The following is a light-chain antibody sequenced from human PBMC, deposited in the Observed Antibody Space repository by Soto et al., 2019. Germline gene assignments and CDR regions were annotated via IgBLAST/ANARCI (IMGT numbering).Light chain of an antibody. V-gene: IGKV1-39*01. Sequence: DIQMTQSPSSLSVSVGDRVTITCRASQSISRFLHWYQQKPGKAPQLLISASSILQSGVPSRFSGSGSGTDFTLTISSLQPEDFVTFYCQQSYSFPYTFGQGTKLEIK. CDR3: QQSYSFPYT. CDR1: QSISRF. CDR2: ASS. J-gene: IGKJ2*01.